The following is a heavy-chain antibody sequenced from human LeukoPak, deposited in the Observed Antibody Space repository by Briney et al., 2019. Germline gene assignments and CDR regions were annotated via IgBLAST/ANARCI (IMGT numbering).Heavy chain of an antibody. CDR3: ARVEARYYYVGSGEVDS. V-gene: IGHV4-39*07. Sequence: SQTLSLTCTVSTRSTSSICSYWGRIREPPGKGLQWIGRTYYSESIYYNPSPKSRGTIAVDTSKSQFSLELGAVTAADTALYYGARVEARYYYVGSGEVDSWGPGKLVSVSS. CDR2: TYYSESI. D-gene: IGHD3-22*01. CDR1: TRSTSSICSY. J-gene: IGHJ4*02.